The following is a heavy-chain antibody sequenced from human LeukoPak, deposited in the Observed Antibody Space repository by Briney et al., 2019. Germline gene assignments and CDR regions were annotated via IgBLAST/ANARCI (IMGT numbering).Heavy chain of an antibody. Sequence: GGSLRLSCAASGFTVSSNYVSWVRQAPGKGLEWVSVIYSGGSTYYADSVKGRFTISRDNSKNTLYLQMNSLRAEDTAVYYCARFEGRQTYYYDSSGSILGAFDIWGQGTMVTVSS. J-gene: IGHJ3*02. D-gene: IGHD3-22*01. V-gene: IGHV3-66*01. CDR3: ARFEGRQTYYYDSSGSILGAFDI. CDR1: GFTVSSNY. CDR2: IYSGGST.